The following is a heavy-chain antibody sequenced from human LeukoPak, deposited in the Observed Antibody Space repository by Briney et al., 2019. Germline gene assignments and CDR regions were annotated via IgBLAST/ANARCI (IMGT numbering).Heavy chain of an antibody. Sequence: PSETLSLTCAVYGGSFSGYYWSWIRQPPGKGLEWIGGINHSGSTNYNPSLKSRVTISVDTSKNQFSLKLSSVTAADTAVYYCARGSIGYCSGGSCYKRRGDAFDIWGQGTMVTVSS. D-gene: IGHD2-15*01. CDR2: INHSGST. V-gene: IGHV4-34*01. J-gene: IGHJ3*02. CDR1: GGSFSGYY. CDR3: ARGSIGYCSGGSCYKRRGDAFDI.